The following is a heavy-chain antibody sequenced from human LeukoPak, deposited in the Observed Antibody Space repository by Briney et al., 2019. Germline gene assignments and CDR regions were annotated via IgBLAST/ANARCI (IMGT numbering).Heavy chain of an antibody. J-gene: IGHJ5*02. CDR1: GGTFSSYA. CDR3: ARDPTPYYDFWSGPNWFDP. CDR2: IIPIFGTA. D-gene: IGHD3-3*01. Sequence: SVKVSCKASGGTFSSYAISWVRPAPGQGLEWMGGIIPIFGTANYAQKFQGRVTITADESTSTAYMELSSLRSEDTAVYYCARDPTPYYDFWSGPNWFDPWGQGTLVTVSS. V-gene: IGHV1-69*13.